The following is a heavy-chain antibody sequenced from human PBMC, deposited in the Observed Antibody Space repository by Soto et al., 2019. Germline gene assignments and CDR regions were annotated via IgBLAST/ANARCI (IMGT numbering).Heavy chain of an antibody. CDR3: ARRDYFDSNGYYYYYYFDN. D-gene: IGHD3-22*01. J-gene: IGHJ4*02. CDR1: GFTFRNYA. V-gene: IGHV3-23*01. CDR2: ISENDGST. Sequence: DVQLLESGGGLVQPGGSLRLSCAASGFTFRNYALSWVRQAPGKGLAWVSGISENDGSTYYADSAKGRFTISRSNSKNTLYLQMNSLRADDTAVYYCARRDYFDSNGYYYYYYFDNWGQGSLVTVSS.